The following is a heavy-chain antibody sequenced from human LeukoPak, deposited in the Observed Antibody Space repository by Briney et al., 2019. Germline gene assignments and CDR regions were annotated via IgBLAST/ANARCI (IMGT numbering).Heavy chain of an antibody. D-gene: IGHD2-15*01. CDR1: GFTVSSNY. CDR3: ANLLGYCSGGSCYSDF. V-gene: IGHV3-66*01. Sequence: GGSLRLSCAASGFTVSSNYMSWVRQAPGKGLEWVSDIYSGGTTYYADSVKDRFTISRDNSKNTLYLPMNSLRAEDTAVYYSANLLGYCSGGSCYSDFWGQGTLVTVSS. CDR2: IYSGGTT. J-gene: IGHJ4*02.